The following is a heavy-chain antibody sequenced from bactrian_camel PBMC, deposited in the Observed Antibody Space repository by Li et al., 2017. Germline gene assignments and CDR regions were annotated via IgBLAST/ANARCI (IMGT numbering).Heavy chain of an antibody. CDR3: AAHRLWVGRSIRQDDYNF. J-gene: IGHJ4*01. CDR2: IDSDGGIT. Sequence: DVQLVESGGDLVQPGGSLRLSCAASGFTFSSYAMSWVRQAPGKGLEWVSAIDSDGGITYYADSVKGRFTISRDNAKNTLYLQLNSAKTEDTAMYYCAAHRLWVGRSIRQDDYNFWGRGTQVTVS. CDR1: GFTFSSYA. V-gene: IGHV3S31*01. D-gene: IGHD5*01.